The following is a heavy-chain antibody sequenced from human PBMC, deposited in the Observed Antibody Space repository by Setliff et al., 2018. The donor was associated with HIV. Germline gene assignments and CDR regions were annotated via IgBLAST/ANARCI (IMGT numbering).Heavy chain of an antibody. D-gene: IGHD3-16*01. V-gene: IGHV1-46*01. Sequence: ASVKVSCKASGYIFTSHKIHWVRQAPGQGLEWMGIITPSDSYTVYAQKFQGRVTMTRDTSTTTVYMELSSLRSDDTAVYYCARVGGTGDGGVDYYFALDVWGQGTTVTVSS. CDR2: ITPSDSYT. CDR3: ARVGGTGDGGVDYYFALDV. CDR1: GYIFTSHK. J-gene: IGHJ6*02.